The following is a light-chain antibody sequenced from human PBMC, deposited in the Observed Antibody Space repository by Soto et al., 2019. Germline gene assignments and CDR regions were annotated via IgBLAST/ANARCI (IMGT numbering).Light chain of an antibody. V-gene: IGKV3-11*01. CDR3: QQRSTADLT. CDR1: QSVSSY. CDR2: DAS. Sequence: EIVLTQSPATLSLSPGERATLSCRASQSVSSYLAWYQKKPGQAPSLLIYDASNRATGNPARFSGSGSGTGFTRTNSSLEPEDTAVKSCQQRSTADLTFGGGTKVEIK. J-gene: IGKJ4*01.